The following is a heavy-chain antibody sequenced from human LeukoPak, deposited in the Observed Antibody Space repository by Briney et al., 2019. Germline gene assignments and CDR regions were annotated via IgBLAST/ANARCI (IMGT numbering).Heavy chain of an antibody. J-gene: IGHJ3*02. CDR1: GGSFSGYY. CDR2: INHSGST. D-gene: IGHD3-22*01. CDR3: ARVLGYYYDSSAQTGAFDI. V-gene: IGHV4-34*01. Sequence: SETLSLTCGVYGGSFSGYYWSWIRQPPGKGLEWIGEINHSGSTNYNPSLKSRVTISVDTSKNQFSLKLSSVTAADTAVYYCARVLGYYYDSSAQTGAFDIWGQGTMVTVSS.